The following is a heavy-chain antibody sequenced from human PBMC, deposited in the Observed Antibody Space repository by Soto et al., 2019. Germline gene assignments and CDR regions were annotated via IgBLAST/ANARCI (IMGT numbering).Heavy chain of an antibody. CDR1: GYSFTSYW. CDR2: IYPGDSDT. J-gene: IGHJ4*02. V-gene: IGHV5-51*01. D-gene: IGHD2-8*01. Sequence: PGESLKISCKGSGYSFTSYWIGWVRQMPWKGLEWMGIIYPGDSDTRYSPSFQGQVTISADKSISTAYLQWSSLKASDTAMYYCARNRYCTNGVCYYFDYWGQGTLVTVSS. CDR3: ARNRYCTNGVCYYFDY.